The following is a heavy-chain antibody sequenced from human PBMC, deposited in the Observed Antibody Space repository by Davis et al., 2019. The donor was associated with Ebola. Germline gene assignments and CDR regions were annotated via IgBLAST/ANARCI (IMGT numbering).Heavy chain of an antibody. V-gene: IGHV3-73*01. J-gene: IGHJ6*02. CDR3: ARFLDYDILTGYYRPAVDV. CDR1: GFTFSSYW. CDR2: IRSKANSYAT. D-gene: IGHD3-9*01. Sequence: GGSLRLSCAASGFTFSSYWMHWVRQASGKGLEWVGRIRSKANSYATAYAASVKGRFTISRDDSKNTAYLQMNSLKTEDTAVYYCARFLDYDILTGYYRPAVDVWGQGTTVTVSS.